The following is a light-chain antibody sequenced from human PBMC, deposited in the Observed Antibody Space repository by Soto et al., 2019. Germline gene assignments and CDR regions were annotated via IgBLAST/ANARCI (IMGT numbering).Light chain of an antibody. CDR3: CSYAGSSLV. V-gene: IGLV1-51*01. CDR2: DNN. CDR1: SSNIGNNY. J-gene: IGLJ2*01. Sequence: QSVLTQPPSVSAAPGQKVTISCSGSSSNIGNNYVSWYQQFPGTAPKVLIFDNNERPSGTPDRFSGSKSGTSATLVITGLQTGDEAHYYCCSYAGSSLVFGGGTKLTVL.